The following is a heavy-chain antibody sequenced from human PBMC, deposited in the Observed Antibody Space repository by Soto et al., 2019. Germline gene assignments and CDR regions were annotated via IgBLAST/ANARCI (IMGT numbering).Heavy chain of an antibody. V-gene: IGHV1-58*01. CDR3: AAVKYVVGVGATVDYFDY. CDR2: IVVGSGNT. Sequence: ASVKVSCKASGFTFTSSAVQWVRQARGQRLEWIGWIVVGSGNTNYAQKFQERVTITRDMSTSTAYMELSSLRSEDTAVYYCAAVKYVVGVGATVDYFDYWGQGTLVTVSS. D-gene: IGHD1-26*01. J-gene: IGHJ4*02. CDR1: GFTFTSSA.